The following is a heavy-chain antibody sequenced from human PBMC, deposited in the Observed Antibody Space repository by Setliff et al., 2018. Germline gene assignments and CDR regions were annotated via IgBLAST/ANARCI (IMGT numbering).Heavy chain of an antibody. Sequence: ASVKVSCKSSGGTFSSSGITWVRQAPGQGLDWVGWVTIYNGNTKYAQNLQGRLTLSTDRSTSTVYMELGSLTTDDTAMYYCARINFYDSTAYYYAPHHWGQGTLVTVSS. D-gene: IGHD3-22*01. CDR3: ARINFYDSTAYYYAPHH. CDR2: VTIYNGNT. CDR1: GGTFSSSG. J-gene: IGHJ5*02. V-gene: IGHV1-18*01.